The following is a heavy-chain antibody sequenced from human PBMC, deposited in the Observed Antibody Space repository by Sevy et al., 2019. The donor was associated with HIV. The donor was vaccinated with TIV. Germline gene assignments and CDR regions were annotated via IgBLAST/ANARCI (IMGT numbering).Heavy chain of an antibody. Sequence: ASVKVSCKASNYNFFAYGFAWVRQAPGQGLEWMGWISGFNGNTNYAQKLRGRVTLTTDSSTSTAYMELRSLTSDDTAVYYCARVVVTPGPDYGMDVWGPGTTVTVSS. J-gene: IGHJ6*02. CDR1: NYNFFAYG. CDR3: ARVVVTPGPDYGMDV. V-gene: IGHV1-18*01. CDR2: ISGFNGNT. D-gene: IGHD3-22*01.